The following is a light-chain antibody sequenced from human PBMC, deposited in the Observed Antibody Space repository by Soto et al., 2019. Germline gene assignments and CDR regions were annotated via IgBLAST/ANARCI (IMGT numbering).Light chain of an antibody. CDR1: QNIKTN. CDR2: GAF. V-gene: IGKV3-15*01. Sequence: DTVLTQSPATLSVSQGERATLSCRASQNIKTNLAWYQHKPGQAPRLLIYGAFTGATGVPARFSGSGSGTEFTLTITSLQSEDFAVYYCQQYNKWPQTFGQGTKVDIK. J-gene: IGKJ1*01. CDR3: QQYNKWPQT.